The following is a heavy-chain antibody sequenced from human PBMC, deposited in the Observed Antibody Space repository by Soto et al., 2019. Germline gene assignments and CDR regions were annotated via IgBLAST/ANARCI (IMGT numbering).Heavy chain of an antibody. CDR3: ARDVSTGGNSGDY. Sequence: SVKVCCKASGGTFSSYAISWVRQAPGQGLEWMGGIIPIFGTANYAQKFQGRVTITADESTSTAYMELSSLRSEDTAVYYCARDVSTGGNSGDYWGQGTLVTVSS. CDR1: GGTFSSYA. J-gene: IGHJ4*02. D-gene: IGHD2-8*02. V-gene: IGHV1-69*13. CDR2: IIPIFGTA.